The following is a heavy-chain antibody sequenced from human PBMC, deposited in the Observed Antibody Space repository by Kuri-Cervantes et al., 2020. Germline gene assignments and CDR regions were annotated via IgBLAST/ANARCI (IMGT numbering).Heavy chain of an antibody. CDR1: GGSISSGGYY. Sequence: LRLSCTVSGGSISSGGYYWSWIRQHPGKGLEWIGYIYYSGSTHYNPSLRSRVTISVDTSKNQFSLKLSSVTAADTAVYYCARETPFPGRGSCRGFDYWGQGTLVTVSS. CDR3: ARETPFPGRGSCRGFDY. V-gene: IGHV4-31*02. J-gene: IGHJ4*02. D-gene: IGHD2-15*01. CDR2: IYYSGST.